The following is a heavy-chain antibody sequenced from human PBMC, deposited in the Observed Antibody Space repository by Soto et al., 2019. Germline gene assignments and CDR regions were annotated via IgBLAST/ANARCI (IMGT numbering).Heavy chain of an antibody. D-gene: IGHD4-17*01. CDR1: GFTFSSYG. V-gene: IGHV3-33*01. Sequence: GGSLRLSCAASGFTFSSYGMHWVRQAPGKGLEWVAVIWYDGSNKYYADSVKGRFTISRDNSKDTLYLQMNSLRAEDTAVYYYARSQHDYGDYGRYYYYGMDVWGQGTTVTVSS. CDR3: ARSQHDYGDYGRYYYYGMDV. CDR2: IWYDGSNK. J-gene: IGHJ6*02.